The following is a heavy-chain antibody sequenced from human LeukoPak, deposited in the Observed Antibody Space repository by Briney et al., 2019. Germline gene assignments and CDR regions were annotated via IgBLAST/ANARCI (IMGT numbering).Heavy chain of an antibody. J-gene: IGHJ5*02. D-gene: IGHD3-10*01. CDR1: GGSISSYY. CDR2: IYTSGST. CDR3: ARHHMEYYYGSGTGSWFDP. V-gene: IGHV4-4*07. Sequence: SETLSLTCTVPGGSISSYYWSWIRQPAGKGLDWIGRIYTSGSTNYNPSLKSRVTMSVDTSKNQFSLKLSSVTAADTAVYYCARHHMEYYYGSGTGSWFDPWGQGTLVTVSS.